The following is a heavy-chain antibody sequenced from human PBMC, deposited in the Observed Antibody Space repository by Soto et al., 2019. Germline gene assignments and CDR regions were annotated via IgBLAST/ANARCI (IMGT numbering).Heavy chain of an antibody. CDR2: INSDGSST. CDR3: ARGPNGYSYGDS. D-gene: IGHD5-18*01. J-gene: IGHJ5*01. CDR1: GFTSSYF. V-gene: IGHV3-74*01. Sequence: EVPLVESGGGLVQPGGSLRLSCAASGFTSSYFHWVRQPPGKGLVWVSRINSDGSSTSYADSVKGRFTISRDNAKNTLYLQMDSLRAEDTAVYYCARGPNGYSYGDSWGQGTLVTVSS.